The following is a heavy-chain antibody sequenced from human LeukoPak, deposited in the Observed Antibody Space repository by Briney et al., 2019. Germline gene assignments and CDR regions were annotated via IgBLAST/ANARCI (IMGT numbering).Heavy chain of an antibody. Sequence: SETLSLTCTVSGGSISSYYWSWLRQPAGKGLEWIGRIYTSGSTNYNPSLKSRVTMSVDTSKNQFSLKLSSVTAADTAVYYCARTGRGYSGYDPTNWFDPWGQGTLVTVSS. V-gene: IGHV4-4*07. CDR2: IYTSGST. J-gene: IGHJ5*02. CDR3: ARTGRGYSGYDPTNWFDP. D-gene: IGHD5-12*01. CDR1: GGSISSYY.